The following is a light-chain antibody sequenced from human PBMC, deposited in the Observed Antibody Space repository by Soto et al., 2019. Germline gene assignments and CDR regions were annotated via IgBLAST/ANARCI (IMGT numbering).Light chain of an antibody. Sequence: QSVLTQPASVSGSPGQSITTSCTGTSSDVGGYNYVSWYQQHPGKAPKLMIYEVSNRPSGVSNRFSGSKSGNTASLTISGLQAEDEADYYCSSYTSSSTPGVFGTGTKVTVL. CDR2: EVS. V-gene: IGLV2-14*01. J-gene: IGLJ1*01. CDR3: SSYTSSSTPGV. CDR1: SSDVGGYNY.